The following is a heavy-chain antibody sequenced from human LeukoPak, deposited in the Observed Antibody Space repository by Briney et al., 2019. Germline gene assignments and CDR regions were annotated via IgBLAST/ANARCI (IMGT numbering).Heavy chain of an antibody. J-gene: IGHJ4*02. CDR2: ISGSGGST. Sequence: GGSLRLSCAASGFTFSSYAMHWVRQAPGKGLEWVSAISGSGGSTYYADSVKGRFTISRDNSKNTLYLQMNSLRAEDTAVYYCAKEYHILTGYYTPSLDYWGQGTLVTVSS. CDR1: GFTFSSYA. D-gene: IGHD3-9*01. V-gene: IGHV3-23*01. CDR3: AKEYHILTGYYTPSLDY.